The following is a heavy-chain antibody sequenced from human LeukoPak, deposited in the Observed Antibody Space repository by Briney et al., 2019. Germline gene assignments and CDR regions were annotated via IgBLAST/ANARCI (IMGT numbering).Heavy chain of an antibody. V-gene: IGHV4-59*01. CDR1: GGSISSYY. CDR2: IYYSGST. D-gene: IGHD6-19*01. Sequence: SETLSLTCTVSGGSISSYYWSWIRQPPGRGLEWIGYIYYSGSTNYNPSLKSRVTISVDTSKNQFSLKLSSVTAADTAVYYCATGTRSSGWYLHNYYYYYGMDVWGQGTTVTVSS. CDR3: ATGTRSSGWYLHNYYYYYGMDV. J-gene: IGHJ6*02.